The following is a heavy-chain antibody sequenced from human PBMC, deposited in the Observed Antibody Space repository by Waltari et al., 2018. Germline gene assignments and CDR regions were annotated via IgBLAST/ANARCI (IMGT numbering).Heavy chain of an antibody. CDR1: GGPFSGYY. J-gene: IGHJ1*01. D-gene: IGHD1-26*01. CDR3: ARAEQGGSAVGPDFQH. CDR2: INRGGNI. Sequence: QVHLQQWGAGLLKPSETLSLTCAVHGGPFSGYYWAWPRQPPGKGPAWIGAINRGGNINLNPSLKSRVIMSVDTSKNQVFLKLTSVTAADTAVYYCARAEQGGSAVGPDFQHWGQGTLVTVSS. V-gene: IGHV4-34*01.